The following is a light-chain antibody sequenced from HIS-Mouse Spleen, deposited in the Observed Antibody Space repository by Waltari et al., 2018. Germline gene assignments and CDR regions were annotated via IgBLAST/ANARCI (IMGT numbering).Light chain of an antibody. Sequence: QSALTQPRSVSGSPVQSVTISCTGTSSDVGGYNYVSWYQQHPGKAPKLMIYDVSKRPSGVPDLLSGSKAGNTASLTISGLQAEDEADYYCCSYAGSYTLVFGGGTKLTVL. V-gene: IGLV2-11*01. CDR2: DVS. CDR3: CSYAGSYTLV. CDR1: SSDVGGYNY. J-gene: IGLJ2*01.